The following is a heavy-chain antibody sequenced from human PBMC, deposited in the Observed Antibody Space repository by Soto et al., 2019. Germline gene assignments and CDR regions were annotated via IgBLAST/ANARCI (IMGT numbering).Heavy chain of an antibody. J-gene: IGHJ3*02. Sequence: PGGSLILSCAASGFTVSSNYMNWVRQAPGKGLEWVSVIYSGGSTYYADSVKGRFIISSDNSKNTLFLQMNSLRAEDTAVYYCARELAVRSSDALDIWGQGTMVTVS. V-gene: IGHV3-66*01. CDR1: GFTVSSNY. D-gene: IGHD4-17*01. CDR3: ARELAVRSSDALDI. CDR2: IYSGGST.